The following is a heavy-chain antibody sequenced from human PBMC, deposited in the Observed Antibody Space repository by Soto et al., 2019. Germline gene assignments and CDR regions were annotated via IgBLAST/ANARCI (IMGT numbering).Heavy chain of an antibody. J-gene: IGHJ4*02. Sequence: EVQLVESGGGLVQPGGSLRLSCAASGFTFSSYWMSWVRQAPGKGLEWVANIKQDGSEKYYVDSVKGRFTISRDNAKNSLYLQMNSLRAEDTAVYYCARRYYDFWSGHSPGYYFDYWGQGTLVTVSS. CDR2: IKQDGSEK. V-gene: IGHV3-7*03. CDR3: ARRYYDFWSGHSPGYYFDY. D-gene: IGHD3-3*01. CDR1: GFTFSSYW.